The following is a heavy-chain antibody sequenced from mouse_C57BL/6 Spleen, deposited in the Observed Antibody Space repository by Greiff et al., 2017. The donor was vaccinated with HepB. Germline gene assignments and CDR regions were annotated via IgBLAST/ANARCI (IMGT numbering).Heavy chain of an antibody. CDR3: GTGPYAMDY. V-gene: IGHV5-6*01. D-gene: IGHD4-1*01. J-gene: IGHJ4*01. Sequence: EVQLVESGGDLVKPGGSLKLSCAASGFTFSSYGMSWVRQTPDKRLEWVATISSGGSYTYYPDSVKGRFTISRDNAKNTLYLQMSSLKSEDTAMYYCGTGPYAMDYWGQGTSVTVSS. CDR1: GFTFSSYG. CDR2: ISSGGSYT.